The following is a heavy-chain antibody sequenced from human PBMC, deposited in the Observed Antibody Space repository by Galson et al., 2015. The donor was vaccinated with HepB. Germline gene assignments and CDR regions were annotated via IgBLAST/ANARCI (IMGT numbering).Heavy chain of an antibody. CDR1: GGSFSDYH. CDR3: ARGTGRQFLLGYHYYGMDV. J-gene: IGHJ6*01. Sequence: SETLSLTCAVYGGSFSDYHWTWIRQPPGKGLEWIGEINHSGSTSSNPSLKSRVTISVDTSKNQFSLKVSSVTAADTAVYYCARGTGRQFLLGYHYYGMDVWGQGTTVTVSS. V-gene: IGHV4-34*01. D-gene: IGHD2-21*01. CDR2: INHSGST.